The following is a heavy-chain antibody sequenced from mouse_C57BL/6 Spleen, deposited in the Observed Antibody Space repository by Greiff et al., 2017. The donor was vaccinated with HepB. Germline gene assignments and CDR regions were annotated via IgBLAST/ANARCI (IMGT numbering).Heavy chain of an antibody. Sequence: QVQLQQPGTELVKPGASVKLSCKASGYTFTSYWMHWVKQRPGQGLEWIGNINPSNGGTNYNEKFKSKATLTVDKSSSTAYMQLSSLTSEVSAVYYCARLIYYDYQGYFDVWGTGTTVTVSS. CDR1: GYTFTSYW. CDR2: INPSNGGT. CDR3: ARLIYYDYQGYFDV. V-gene: IGHV1-53*01. D-gene: IGHD2-4*01. J-gene: IGHJ1*03.